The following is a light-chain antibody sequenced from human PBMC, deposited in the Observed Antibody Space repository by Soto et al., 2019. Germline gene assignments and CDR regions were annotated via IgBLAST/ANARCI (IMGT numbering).Light chain of an antibody. V-gene: IGKV3-15*01. CDR3: QHYNNLWG. CDR2: GAS. J-gene: IGKJ4*01. Sequence: EIVMTQSPATLSVSPGERVTLSCRASQSVRSNLAWYQQKPGQDPRVLIYGASTRAIGIPDRFSGSGSGTEFTLTISSLQSEDFAVYYCQHYNNLWGFGGGTKVEIK. CDR1: QSVRSN.